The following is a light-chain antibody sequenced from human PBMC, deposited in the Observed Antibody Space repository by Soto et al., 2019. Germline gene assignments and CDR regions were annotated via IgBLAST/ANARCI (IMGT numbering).Light chain of an antibody. CDR1: QTITNN. Sequence: EIVMTQSPATLSVSPGERATLSCRASQTITNNLACYQQKPGHAPRLLIFYASTRATGVPARFSGSGSGTTFTPTISSLQSEDFALYYCQQYNNWPPATFGQGTKVEIK. CDR2: YAS. V-gene: IGKV3-15*01. CDR3: QQYNNWPPAT. J-gene: IGKJ1*01.